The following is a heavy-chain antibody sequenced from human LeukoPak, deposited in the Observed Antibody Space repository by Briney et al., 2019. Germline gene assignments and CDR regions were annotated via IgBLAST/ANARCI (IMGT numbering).Heavy chain of an antibody. V-gene: IGHV3-9*01. J-gene: IGHJ4*02. D-gene: IGHD3-22*01. CDR2: ISWNSGSI. Sequence: GGSLRLSCAASGFTFSTYGMHWVRQAPGKGLEWVSGISWNSGSIGYADSVKGRFTISRDNAKNSLYLQMNSLRAEDTALYYCARYYDSSGFDYWGQGTLVTVSS. CDR1: GFTFSTYG. CDR3: ARYYDSSGFDY.